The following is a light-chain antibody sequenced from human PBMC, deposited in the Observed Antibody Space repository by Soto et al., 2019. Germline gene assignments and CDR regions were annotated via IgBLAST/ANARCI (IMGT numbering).Light chain of an antibody. CDR1: QSVSSSY. J-gene: IGKJ1*01. V-gene: IGKV3-20*01. CDR2: DAS. CDR3: QQYGSSPPWT. Sequence: EIVLTQSPGTLSLSPGERATLSCRASQSVSSSYLAWYQQKPGQAPRLLIYDASSRATGIPDRFSGSGSGTDFTLTISRLEPEYFAVYYCQQYGSSPPWTFGQGTKGEIK.